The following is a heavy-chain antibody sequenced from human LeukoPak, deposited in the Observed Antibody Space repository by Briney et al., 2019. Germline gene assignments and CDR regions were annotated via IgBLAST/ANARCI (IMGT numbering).Heavy chain of an antibody. CDR2: ISYDGSNK. J-gene: IGHJ4*02. CDR1: GFTFSSYG. Sequence: GALILSCAASGFTFSSYGMHWVRQAPGKGLEWVAVISYDGSNKYYADSVKGRFTISRDNSKNTLYPQMNSLRAEDTAVYYCAKHSSSWYDPFDYWGQGTLVTVSS. V-gene: IGHV3-30*18. CDR3: AKHSSSWYDPFDY. D-gene: IGHD6-13*01.